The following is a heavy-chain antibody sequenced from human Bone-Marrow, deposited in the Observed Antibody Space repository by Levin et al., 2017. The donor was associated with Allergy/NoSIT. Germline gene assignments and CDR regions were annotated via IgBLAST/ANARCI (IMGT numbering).Heavy chain of an antibody. D-gene: IGHD2-21*02. CDR3: ARDKCDTDCVYWYLAR. Sequence: ASVKVSCKTSGYTFSNNWIHWMRQAPGQGLEWMGVIDPKGGSPSYAQKLQGRVTLTRDTSTSTVYMELSSLTSEDTAVYYCARDKCDTDCVYWYLARWGRGTLVTVSS. V-gene: IGHV1-46*04. CDR2: IDPKGGSP. CDR1: GYTFSNNW. J-gene: IGHJ2*01.